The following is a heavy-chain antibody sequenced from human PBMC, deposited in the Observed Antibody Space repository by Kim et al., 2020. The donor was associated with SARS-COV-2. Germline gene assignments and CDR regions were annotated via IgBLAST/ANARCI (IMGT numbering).Heavy chain of an antibody. Sequence: GGSLRLSCTASGFTFNNYAMHWVRQAPGKGLEWVTVISTDGKDKHFADSVKGRFTISRDNSKNTLYLQMNSLRVDDTAVYFCARDQHRAAVYYFDYWGQGALVTVSS. J-gene: IGHJ4*02. CDR1: GFTFNNYA. D-gene: IGHD6-13*01. V-gene: IGHV3-30*04. CDR2: ISTDGKDK. CDR3: ARDQHRAAVYYFDY.